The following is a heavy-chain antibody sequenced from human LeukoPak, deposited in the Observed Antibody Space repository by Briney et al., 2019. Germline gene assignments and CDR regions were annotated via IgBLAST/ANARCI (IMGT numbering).Heavy chain of an antibody. Sequence: GGSLRLSCAASGFTFSSYAMSWVRQAPGKGLEWVSAISASRGTTYYADSVRGRFTISRDNAKNTLYLQMNSLRAEDTAVYYCAKDPLWSSTIVERGYFDLWGRGTLVTVSS. V-gene: IGHV3-23*01. CDR1: GFTFSSYA. D-gene: IGHD3-22*01. J-gene: IGHJ2*01. CDR3: AKDPLWSSTIVERGYFDL. CDR2: ISASRGTT.